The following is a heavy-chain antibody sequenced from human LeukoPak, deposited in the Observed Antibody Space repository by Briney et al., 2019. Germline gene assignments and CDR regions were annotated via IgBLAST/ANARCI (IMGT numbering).Heavy chain of an antibody. V-gene: IGHV3-7*01. D-gene: IGHD2-21*02. CDR2: INQDASEI. Sequence: PGGSQRLSCAASGFTFSTYWMNWYRQAPGKGLEWVGNINQDASEINYVASVRGRFTISRDNAKNSLHLQMNSLRAEDTAVYYCATDRDNSDWQKRFDSWGQGTLVTVSS. CDR1: GFTFSTYW. J-gene: IGHJ4*02. CDR3: ATDRDNSDWQKRFDS.